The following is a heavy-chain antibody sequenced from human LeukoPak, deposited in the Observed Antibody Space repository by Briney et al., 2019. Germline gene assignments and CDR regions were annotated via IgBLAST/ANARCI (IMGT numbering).Heavy chain of an antibody. Sequence: SETLSLTCCGAGGSLSRHYWSWIRQPPGKGLELIGHIHDTGSTFYNPSLRGRVTISLDTSNNQFSLKLTSMTAADTAVYYCARFSSGCSTSSCYLTYWGQGTLVTVS. J-gene: IGHJ4*02. V-gene: IGHV4-59*11. CDR1: GGSLSRHY. CDR3: ARFSSGCSTSSCYLTY. CDR2: IHDTGST. D-gene: IGHD2-2*01.